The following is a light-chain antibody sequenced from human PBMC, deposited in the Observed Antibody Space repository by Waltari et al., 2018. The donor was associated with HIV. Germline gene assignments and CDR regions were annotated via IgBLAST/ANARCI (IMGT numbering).Light chain of an antibody. CDR2: EVT. J-gene: IGLJ3*02. V-gene: IGLV2-23*02. CDR1: NSDVGPYIL. CDR3: CSYAGSGIGV. Sequence: QSALTQPASVSGSPGQSITISCTGTNSDVGPYILVSWYQQQPGTTPKLIIYEVTKRPSRVSERFSGSKSGNTASLTSSGLQAEDEADYYCCSYAGSGIGVFGGGTKVTVL.